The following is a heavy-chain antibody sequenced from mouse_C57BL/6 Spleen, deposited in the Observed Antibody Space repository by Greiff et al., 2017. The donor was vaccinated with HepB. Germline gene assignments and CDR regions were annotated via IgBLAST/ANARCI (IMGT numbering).Heavy chain of an antibody. J-gene: IGHJ3*01. V-gene: IGHV5-4*01. CDR1: GFTFSSYA. CDR2: ISDGGSYT. CDR3: ARENTWFAY. Sequence: EVHLVESGGGLVKPGGSLKLSCAASGFTFSSYAMSWVRQTPEKRLEWVATISDGGSYTYYPDNVKGRFTISRDNAKNNLYLQMSHLKSEDTAMYYCARENTWFAYWGQGTLVTVSA.